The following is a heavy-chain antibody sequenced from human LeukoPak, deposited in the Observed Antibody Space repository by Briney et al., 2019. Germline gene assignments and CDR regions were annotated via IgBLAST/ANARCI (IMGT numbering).Heavy chain of an antibody. CDR3: ARPASRGVGRYFDL. CDR2: LSGSGDNT. J-gene: IGHJ2*01. D-gene: IGHD3-10*01. CDR1: GFTFSNYA. Sequence: GGSLRLFCAASGFTFSNYAMSWVRQAPGKGLEWVSALSGSGDNTYYADSVKGRFTISRDNSKNTLYLQMNSLRAEDTALYYCARPASRGVGRYFDLWGRGSLVTVSS. V-gene: IGHV3-23*01.